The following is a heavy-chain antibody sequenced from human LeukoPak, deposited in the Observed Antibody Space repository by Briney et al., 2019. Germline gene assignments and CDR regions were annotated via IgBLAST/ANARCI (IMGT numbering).Heavy chain of an antibody. CDR3: ARSSDSSGYYGGGIIDY. J-gene: IGHJ4*02. CDR1: GGSFSGYY. D-gene: IGHD6-19*01. CDR2: INHSGST. V-gene: IGHV4-34*01. Sequence: SETLSLTCAVYGGSFSGYYWSWIRQPPGKGLEWIGEINHSGSTNYNPSLKSRVTISVDTSKNQFSLKLSSVTAADTAVYYCARSSDSSGYYGGGIIDYWGQGALVTVSS.